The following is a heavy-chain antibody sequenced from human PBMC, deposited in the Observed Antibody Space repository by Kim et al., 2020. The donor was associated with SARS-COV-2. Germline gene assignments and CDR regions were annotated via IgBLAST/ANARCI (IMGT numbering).Heavy chain of an antibody. J-gene: IGHJ6*02. CDR3: ARDPHDSGMDV. CDR1: GGSISSGGYY. Sequence: TLSLTCTVSGGSISSGGYYWSWIRQHPGKGLEWIGYIYYSGSTYYNPSLKSRVTISVDTSKNQFSLKLSSVTAADTAVYYCARDPHDSGMDVWGQGTTVTVSS. CDR2: IYYSGST. D-gene: IGHD3-22*01. V-gene: IGHV4-31*03.